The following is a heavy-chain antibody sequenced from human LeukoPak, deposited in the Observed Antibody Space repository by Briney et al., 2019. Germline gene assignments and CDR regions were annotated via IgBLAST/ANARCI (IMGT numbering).Heavy chain of an antibody. CDR1: GFTFITYN. V-gene: IGHV3-21*01. CDR3: ARYNYYDSGDSKDYFDY. Sequence: NHGGSLCLSCAASGFTFITYNMNWVRQAPGKGLEWVSSISSSSTYIYYADSVKGRFTLSRDNAKNSLYLQMNSLRAEDTAVYYCARYNYYDSGDSKDYFDYWGQGTLVTVSS. CDR2: ISSSSTYI. D-gene: IGHD3-22*01. J-gene: IGHJ4*02.